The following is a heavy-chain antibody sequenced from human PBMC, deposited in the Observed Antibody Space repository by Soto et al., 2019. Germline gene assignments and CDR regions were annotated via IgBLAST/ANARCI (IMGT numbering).Heavy chain of an antibody. J-gene: IGHJ4*02. Sequence: PSETLSLTCAFFVDSMNTNNWCSLFSQTPGKGLEWIGEIHHNGDTTYTPSLKSRVTMSLDKSKYHFSLSLTSVTAADTAVYYCARTRQSCTTYRCHAVYFDLWGRGTLVTVSS. CDR2: IHHNGDT. CDR3: ARTRQSCTTYRCHAVYFDL. CDR1: VDSMNTNNW. V-gene: IGHV4-4*02. D-gene: IGHD2-8*01.